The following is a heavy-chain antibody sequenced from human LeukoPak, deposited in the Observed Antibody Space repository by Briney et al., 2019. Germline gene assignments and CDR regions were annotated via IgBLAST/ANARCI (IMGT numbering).Heavy chain of an antibody. J-gene: IGHJ4*02. Sequence: GGSLRLSCAAAGFTFSSYGMHWVRQAPGKGLEWVAVIWYDGSNKYYADSVKGRFTISRDNSKNTLYLQMNSLRAEDTAVYYCARDPQGYCSGGSCYTFDYWGQGTLVTASS. CDR2: IWYDGSNK. V-gene: IGHV3-33*01. CDR1: GFTFSSYG. CDR3: ARDPQGYCSGGSCYTFDY. D-gene: IGHD2-15*01.